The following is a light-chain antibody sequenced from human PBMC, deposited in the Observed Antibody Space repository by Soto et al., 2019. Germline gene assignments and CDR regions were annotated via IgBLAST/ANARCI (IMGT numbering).Light chain of an antibody. V-gene: IGKV1-5*03. CDR3: QQYNSYPWT. J-gene: IGKJ1*01. CDR2: KAY. CDR1: QSISSW. Sequence: DIQMTQSPSTLSASVGDRVTITCRASQSISSWLAWYQQKPGKAPKLLIYKAYSLESGVPSRFSGSGSGTEFTLTISSLQPDDFAPYYCQQYNSYPWTFGQGTKVEIK.